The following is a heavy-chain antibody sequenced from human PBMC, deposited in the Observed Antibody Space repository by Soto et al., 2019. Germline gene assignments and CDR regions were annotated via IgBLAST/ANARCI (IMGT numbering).Heavy chain of an antibody. Sequence: QVQLQQWGAGLLTPSETLSLTCAVYCGSFSGYYLSWIRQHPGKGLEWIGESNHSGSTNYNPSLKSRVTMSVDTSKNQFSLKLSSVTAADTAVYYCARTSRFDCWGQGTLVTVSS. CDR2: SNHSGST. J-gene: IGHJ4*02. V-gene: IGHV4-34*01. CDR3: ARTSRFDC. CDR1: CGSFSGYY. D-gene: IGHD6-6*01.